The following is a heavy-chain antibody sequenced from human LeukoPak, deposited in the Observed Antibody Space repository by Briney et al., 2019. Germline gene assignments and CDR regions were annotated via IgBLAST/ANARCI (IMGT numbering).Heavy chain of an antibody. V-gene: IGHV1-18*04. D-gene: IGHD3-16*02. CDR2: ISAYNGNT. CDR1: GYTFTSYG. CDR3: ARELQSEGLGELSPNWSDP. Sequence: AAVKVSCKCSGYTFTSYGISWVRQAPGQGLEWMGWISAYNGNTNYAQKLQGRVTMTTDTSTSTAYTEMRSLRSDDTAVYYCARELQSEGLGELSPNWSDPWGQGTLVTVSS. J-gene: IGHJ5*02.